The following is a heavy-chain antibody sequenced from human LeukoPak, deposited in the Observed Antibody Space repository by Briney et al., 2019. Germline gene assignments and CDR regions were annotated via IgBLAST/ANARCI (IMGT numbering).Heavy chain of an antibody. Sequence: SETLSLTCTLSGGSITRGNYYWSSIRQPAGKGLEWIGRIYASGNTNYNPSLKSRVTISVDTSKNQFSLRLSSVTAADTAVYYWARGFDPWGQGTLVTVSS. J-gene: IGHJ5*02. CDR3: ARGFDP. CDR2: IYASGNT. V-gene: IGHV4-61*02. CDR1: GGSITRGNYY.